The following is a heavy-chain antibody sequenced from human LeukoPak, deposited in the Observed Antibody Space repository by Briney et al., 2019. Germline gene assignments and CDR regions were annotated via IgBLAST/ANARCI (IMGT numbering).Heavy chain of an antibody. D-gene: IGHD6-19*01. CDR3: ARLDASGLDY. Sequence: GGSLRLSCAASGFSLSTYWMSWVRQAPGKGLEWVANIKQDESEKDYVDSVKGRFTISRDNAKNSLYLQMSSLRADDTAVYYCARLDASGLDYWGQGTLVTVSS. J-gene: IGHJ4*02. CDR1: GFSLSTYW. V-gene: IGHV3-7*01. CDR2: IKQDESEK.